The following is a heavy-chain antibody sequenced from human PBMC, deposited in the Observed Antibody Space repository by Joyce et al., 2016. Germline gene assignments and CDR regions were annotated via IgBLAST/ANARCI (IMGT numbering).Heavy chain of an antibody. CDR3: TTPSCAN. D-gene: IGHD2-2*01. CDR1: GIIFSSKE. V-gene: IGHV3-48*03. CDR2: INSDDSRI. Sequence: EVHLVESGGGLVQPGGSLRFSCAASGIIFSSKEMNWVRQAPGNGLEWISSINSDDSRIHYADSVRGRFTSSGDNAKNSLYLEMNYLRVEDTAIYYCTTPSCANWGQGSLVTVSS. J-gene: IGHJ4*02.